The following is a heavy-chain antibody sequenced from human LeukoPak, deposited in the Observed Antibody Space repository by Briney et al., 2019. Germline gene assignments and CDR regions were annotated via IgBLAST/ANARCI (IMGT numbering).Heavy chain of an antibody. D-gene: IGHD3-3*01. CDR3: ARACITIPHMDV. CDR2: IYYSGST. V-gene: IGHV4-59*08. Sequence: PSETLSLTCTVSGGSISSYYWSWIRQPPGKGLEWIGYIYYSGSTNYNPSLKSRVTISVDTSKNQFSLKLSSVTAADTAVYYCARACITIPHMDVWGQGTTVTVSS. CDR1: GGSISSYY. J-gene: IGHJ6*02.